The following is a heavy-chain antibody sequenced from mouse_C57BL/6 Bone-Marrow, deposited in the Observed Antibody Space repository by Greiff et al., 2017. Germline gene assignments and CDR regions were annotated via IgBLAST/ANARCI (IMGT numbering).Heavy chain of an antibody. J-gene: IGHJ2*01. V-gene: IGHV1-81*01. CDR1: GYTFTSYG. D-gene: IGHD2-1*01. Sequence: QVQLQQSGAELARPGASVKLSCKASGYTFTSYGISWVKQRTGQGLEWIGEIYPRSGNTYYNEKFKGKATLTADKSSSPAYMELRSLTSEDSAVYFCAREDYGNYSYYFDYWGQGTTLTVSS. CDR3: AREDYGNYSYYFDY. CDR2: IYPRSGNT.